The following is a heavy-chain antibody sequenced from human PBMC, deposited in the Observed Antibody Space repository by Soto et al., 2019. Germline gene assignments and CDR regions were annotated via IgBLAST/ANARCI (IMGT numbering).Heavy chain of an antibody. CDR1: GFTFSSHS. D-gene: IGHD3-3*01. CDR3: VRDPLRKTSFGLVTDAFDI. CDR2: ISSSGTTI. Sequence: EVQLVESGGGLLQPGGSLRLSCVASGFTFSSHSMNWVRQAPGKGPEWVSYISSSGTTIYYADSVKGRFIISRDNAKNSLNLQMNSLRDEDSAVYYCVRDPLRKTSFGLVTDAFDIWGQGTMVTVSS. J-gene: IGHJ3*02. V-gene: IGHV3-48*02.